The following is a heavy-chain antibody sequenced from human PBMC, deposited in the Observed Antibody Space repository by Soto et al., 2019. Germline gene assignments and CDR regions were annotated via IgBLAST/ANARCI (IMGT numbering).Heavy chain of an antibody. CDR2: IKSDGIST. CDR3: ARENWNSF. V-gene: IGHV3-74*01. Sequence: EVQLVASGGGLVQPGGSLRLSCAASGFTFSNYWMHWVRQAPGKGLVWVSRIKSDGISTNYADSVKGRFTISRDNAKNTLYLQMNSLRAEDTAVYYCARENWNSFWGQGTLVTVSS. CDR1: GFTFSNYW. D-gene: IGHD1-7*01. J-gene: IGHJ4*02.